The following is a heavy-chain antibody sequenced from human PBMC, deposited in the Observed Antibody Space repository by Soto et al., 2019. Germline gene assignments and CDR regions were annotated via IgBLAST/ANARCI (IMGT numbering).Heavy chain of an antibody. V-gene: IGHV3-30-3*01. CDR3: ARDQDYYDTSGRAFDI. Sequence: GGSLRLSCAASGFTFSYYAIHWVRQAPGKGLEWVTVISYDGNKKIYADSVKGRFTISRDNSKNTLYLQMNSLRPEDTAVYYCARDQDYYDTSGRAFDIWGQGTMVTVSS. CDR1: GFTFSYYA. CDR2: ISYDGNKK. D-gene: IGHD3-22*01. J-gene: IGHJ3*02.